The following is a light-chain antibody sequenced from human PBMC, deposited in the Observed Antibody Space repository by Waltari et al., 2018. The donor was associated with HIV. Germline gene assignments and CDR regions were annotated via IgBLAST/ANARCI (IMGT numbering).Light chain of an antibody. CDR2: DAS. CDR3: QQYDILPFT. CDR1: HDLSNL. Sequence: DIRMTQSPSSLSASVGDRVTITCRASHDLSNLLNWYQQKPGKAPKLLIYDASNLETGVPSRFSGSGSGTDFAFTISSLQPEDFATYYCQQYDILPFTFGPGTKVDIK. J-gene: IGKJ3*01. V-gene: IGKV1-33*01.